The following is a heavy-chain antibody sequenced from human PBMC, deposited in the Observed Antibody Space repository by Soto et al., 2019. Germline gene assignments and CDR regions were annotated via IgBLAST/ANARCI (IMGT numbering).Heavy chain of an antibody. J-gene: IGHJ6*04. V-gene: IGHV5-51*01. CDR1: GYSFTSYW. D-gene: IGHD5-12*01. Sequence: PGESLKISCKGSGYSFTSYWIGWVRQMPGKGLEWMGIIYPGDSETRYSPSVQCQVTISADKSISTAYLQWSSLKASDTAMYYCARLSGDGYNSYYYGMDVWGKGTTVTASS. CDR2: IYPGDSET. CDR3: ARLSGDGYNSYYYGMDV.